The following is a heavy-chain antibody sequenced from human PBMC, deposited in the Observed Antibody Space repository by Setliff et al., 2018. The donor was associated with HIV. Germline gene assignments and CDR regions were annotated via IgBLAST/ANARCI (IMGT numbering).Heavy chain of an antibody. D-gene: IGHD6-19*01. CDR1: GGSFSDYY. CDR2: IYIDGST. Sequence: PSETLSLTCAVYGGSFSDYYWSWIRQPPGKGLEWVSVIYIDGSTYYADSVRGRFTISRDNSKKTLYLQMNRLRAEDTAVYYCAMSPYSSGLFDYWGQGTLVTVSS. V-gene: IGHV3-66*02. CDR3: AMSPYSSGLFDY. J-gene: IGHJ4*02.